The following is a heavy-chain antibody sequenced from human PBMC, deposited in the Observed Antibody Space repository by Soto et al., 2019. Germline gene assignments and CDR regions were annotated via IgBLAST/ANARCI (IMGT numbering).Heavy chain of an antibody. V-gene: IGHV1-46*01. J-gene: IGHJ6*02. CDR3: ARDRVSSDGYYYYYGMDV. CDR2: INPSGGST. CDR1: GYTFTSYY. D-gene: IGHD3-16*02. Sequence: ASVKVSCKAPGYTFTSYYMHWVRQAPGQGLEWMGIINPSGGSTSYAQKFQGRVTMTRDTSTSTVYMELSSLRSEDTAVYYCARDRVSSDGYYYYYGMDVWGQGTTVTVSS.